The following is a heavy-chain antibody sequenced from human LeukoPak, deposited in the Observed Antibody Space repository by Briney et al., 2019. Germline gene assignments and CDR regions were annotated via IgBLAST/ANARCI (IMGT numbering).Heavy chain of an antibody. CDR3: AAKVELRSNGPYFNS. V-gene: IGHV3-53*01. CDR2: IYSGGDT. CDR1: GFTVSSNY. Sequence: GGSLRLSCAPSGFTVSSNYMSWVRQAPGKGLEWDSVIYSGGDTFYADSVKGRFTISRDNSVNTLYLQMNSLRAEDTAVYYCAAKVELRSNGPYFNSWGQGTLVTVSS. J-gene: IGHJ4*02. D-gene: IGHD1-7*01.